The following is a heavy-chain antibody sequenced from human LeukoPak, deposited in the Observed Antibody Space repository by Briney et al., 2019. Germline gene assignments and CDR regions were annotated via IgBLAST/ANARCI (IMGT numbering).Heavy chain of an antibody. CDR1: GDSVNNNHYY. J-gene: IGHJ2*01. CDR2: IYYSGTT. CDR3: ARNSPVYWNFDL. V-gene: IGHV4-39*01. D-gene: IGHD2/OR15-2a*01. Sequence: SETLSPTCTVSGDSVNNNHYYWAWIRQPPGKGLEWIGSIYYSGTTYYNPSLGSRVTMSVDTSENQLSLKLTSVSAADTALYYCARNSPVYWNFDLWGRGTLVSVSS.